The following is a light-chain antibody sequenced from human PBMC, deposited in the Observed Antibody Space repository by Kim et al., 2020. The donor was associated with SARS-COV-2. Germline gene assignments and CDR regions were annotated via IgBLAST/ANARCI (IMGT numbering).Light chain of an antibody. CDR3: QQDHKLPS. CDR1: QDVSKY. J-gene: IGKJ4*01. Sequence: SASIGDRVTITCRASQDVSKYVNWYQQKPGKAPKLLIYDASILETRVSARFSGSGSGRHFIFTIGSLQPEDLGTYYCQQDHKLPSFGGGTKVDIK. V-gene: IGKV1-33*01. CDR2: DAS.